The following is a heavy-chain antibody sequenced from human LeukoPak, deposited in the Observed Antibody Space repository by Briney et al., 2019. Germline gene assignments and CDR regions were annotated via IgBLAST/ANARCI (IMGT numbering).Heavy chain of an antibody. Sequence: TGGSLRLSCAASGFTFSSYGMHWVRQAPGKGLEWVAFIRYDGSNKYYADSVKGRFTISRDNSKNTLYLQMNSLRAEDTAVYYCAKDMNIVATTQYYFDYWGQGTLVTVSS. CDR1: GFTFSSYG. J-gene: IGHJ4*02. V-gene: IGHV3-30*02. D-gene: IGHD5-12*01. CDR3: AKDMNIVATTQYYFDY. CDR2: IRYDGSNK.